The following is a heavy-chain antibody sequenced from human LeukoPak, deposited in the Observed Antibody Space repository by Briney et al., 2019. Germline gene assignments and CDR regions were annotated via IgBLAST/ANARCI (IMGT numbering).Heavy chain of an antibody. D-gene: IGHD2-2*02. Sequence: SETLSLTCTVSGGSINSSNYYWGWIRQPPGKGLEWIGNVYYSGSAFYTPSLKSRVTISVDTSKQQFSLRLSSVTAADTAVYYCARHRLYTFFDYWGQGTLVTVSS. J-gene: IGHJ4*02. V-gene: IGHV4-39*01. CDR3: ARHRLYTFFDY. CDR2: VYYSGSA. CDR1: GGSINSSNYY.